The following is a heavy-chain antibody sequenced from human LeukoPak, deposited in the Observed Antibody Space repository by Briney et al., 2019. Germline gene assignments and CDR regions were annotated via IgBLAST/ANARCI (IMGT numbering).Heavy chain of an antibody. CDR1: GFTFSSYG. V-gene: IGHV3-33*06. Sequence: PGGSLRLSRAASGFTFSSYGMHWVRQAPGKGLEWVAVIWYDGSNKYYADSVKGRFTISRDNSKNTLYLQMNSLRAEDTAVYYCAKDREYSSSWFPLFDYWGQGTLVTVSS. CDR3: AKDREYSSSWFPLFDY. CDR2: IWYDGSNK. J-gene: IGHJ4*02. D-gene: IGHD6-13*01.